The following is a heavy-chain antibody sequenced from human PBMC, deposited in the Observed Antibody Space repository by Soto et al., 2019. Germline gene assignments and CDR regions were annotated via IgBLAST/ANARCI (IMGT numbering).Heavy chain of an antibody. CDR3: AREDDGMDV. CDR2: IVQNANS. CDR1: GSSMSGCS. J-gene: IGHJ6*02. V-gene: IGHV4-38-2*02. Sequence: PSETLSLTCAVSGSSMSGCSGGWGRQRPGKGLEWSESIVQNANSYYNPSLKSRVILSVDTSKNQFSLNLTAAIAADTAVYYCAREDDGMDVWGQGTPVTVSS.